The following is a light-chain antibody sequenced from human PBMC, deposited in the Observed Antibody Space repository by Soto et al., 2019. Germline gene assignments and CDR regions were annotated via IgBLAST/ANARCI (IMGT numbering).Light chain of an antibody. J-gene: IGLJ1*01. CDR2: EGT. V-gene: IGLV2-23*01. CDR1: SGDVGSYNL. Sequence: QSALTQPASVSGSPGQSSTISCTGTSGDVGSYNLVSWYQQHPVKAPKLMIYEGTKRPSGVSNRFSGSKSGNTASLTISGLQAEDEADYYCCSYAGSPYVFGTGTKLTVL. CDR3: CSYAGSPYV.